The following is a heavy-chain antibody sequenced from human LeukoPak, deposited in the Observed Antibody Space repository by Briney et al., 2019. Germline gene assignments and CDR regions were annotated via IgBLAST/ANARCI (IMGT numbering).Heavy chain of an antibody. D-gene: IGHD3-3*01. Sequence: GGSLRLSCAASGFTFSSYAMHWVRQAPGKGLEWVSAISGIGGSTYYAGSVKGRFTISRDNSKNTLYLQMNSLRAEDTAVYYCAKDRDFWSGYRFDYWGQGTLVTVSS. J-gene: IGHJ4*02. CDR2: ISGIGGST. CDR3: AKDRDFWSGYRFDY. V-gene: IGHV3-23*01. CDR1: GFTFSSYA.